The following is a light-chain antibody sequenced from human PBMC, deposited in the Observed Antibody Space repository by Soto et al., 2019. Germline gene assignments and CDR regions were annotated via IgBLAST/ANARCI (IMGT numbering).Light chain of an antibody. Sequence: DIVLTQSPGTLSLSPGYRAALSCGASQSLSNNFLAWYQQKPGQAPRLLISGASSRATGIPDRFSGSGSGTDFTLNITRVEPEDFAVYYCQQYATSPLTFGGGTKVEIK. J-gene: IGKJ4*01. CDR1: QSLSNNF. V-gene: IGKV3-20*01. CDR3: QQYATSPLT. CDR2: GAS.